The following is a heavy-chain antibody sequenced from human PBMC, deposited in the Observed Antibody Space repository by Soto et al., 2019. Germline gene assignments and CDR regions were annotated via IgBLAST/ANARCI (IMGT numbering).Heavy chain of an antibody. V-gene: IGHV3-48*03. J-gene: IGHJ4*02. CDR3: ARESEDLTSNFDY. Sequence: GGSLRLSCAASGFTFSSFEMNWFRQAPGKGLEWVSYINSGGTNRYYADSVKGRFTISRDDAKNSLFLQMNSLSAEDTALYYCARESEDLTSNFDYWGQGTLVTVSS. CDR2: INSGGTNR. CDR1: GFTFSSFE.